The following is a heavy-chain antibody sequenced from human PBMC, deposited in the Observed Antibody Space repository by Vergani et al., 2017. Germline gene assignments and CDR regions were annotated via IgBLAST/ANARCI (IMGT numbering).Heavy chain of an antibody. D-gene: IGHD2-8*01. J-gene: IGHJ6*03. CDR1: GFTFRNYA. CDR3: ARSGYCAHGVCYMTYYYYMDV. V-gene: IGHV3-23*01. CDR2: ISDNGGTT. Sequence: EVQLLESGGGLAQPGGSLRLSCAASGFTFRNYAMTWVRQAPGKGLEWVSIISDNGGTTYYADSVKGRFTISRDNSKDTLYLQMNSLRAEDTAVYYCARSGYCAHGVCYMTYYYYMDVWGKGTAVTVSS.